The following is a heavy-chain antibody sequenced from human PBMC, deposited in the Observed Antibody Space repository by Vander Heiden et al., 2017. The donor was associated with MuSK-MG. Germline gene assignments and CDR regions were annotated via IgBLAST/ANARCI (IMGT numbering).Heavy chain of an antibody. CDR1: GGTFSSYA. Sequence: QVQPAQSGAEVTKPGSSVKVSCKAAGGTFSSYAISWALQAPGQGLEWMGGIIPIFGTANDAQKSQGRVTITADESTSTAYMELSSLRSEDTAVYYCAHYCSGGSCYSGDYYYGMDVWGQGTTVTVSS. J-gene: IGHJ6*02. D-gene: IGHD2-15*01. CDR3: AHYCSGGSCYSGDYYYGMDV. CDR2: IIPIFGTA. V-gene: IGHV1-69*01.